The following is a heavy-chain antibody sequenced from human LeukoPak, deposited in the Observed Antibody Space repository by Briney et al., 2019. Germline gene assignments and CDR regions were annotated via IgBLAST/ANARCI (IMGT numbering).Heavy chain of an antibody. CDR1: GYTLTELS. Sequence: ASVKVSCKVSGYTLTELSMHWVRQVPGKGLEWMGGFDPEDGETIYAQKFQGRVTMTEDTSTDTAYMELSSLRSEDTAVYYCATGCSSTSCKETSDWFDPWGQGTLVTVSS. CDR2: FDPEDGET. J-gene: IGHJ5*02. D-gene: IGHD2-2*01. V-gene: IGHV1-24*01. CDR3: ATGCSSTSCKETSDWFDP.